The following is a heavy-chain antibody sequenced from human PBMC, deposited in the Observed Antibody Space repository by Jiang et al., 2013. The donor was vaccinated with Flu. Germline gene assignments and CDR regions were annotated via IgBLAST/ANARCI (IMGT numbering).Heavy chain of an antibody. J-gene: IGHJ4*02. CDR2: FYYSGSS. CDR1: GGSISSSSFF. Sequence: SGGSISSSSFFWGWIRQSPEKGLEWIGSFYYSGSSYYTPSLKSRVSISVETSKNQFSLKLTSVTAADTAVYYCARHFQWEVVGIDYWGQGTLVTVSS. CDR3: ARHFQWEVVGIDY. V-gene: IGHV4-39*01. D-gene: IGHD1-26*01.